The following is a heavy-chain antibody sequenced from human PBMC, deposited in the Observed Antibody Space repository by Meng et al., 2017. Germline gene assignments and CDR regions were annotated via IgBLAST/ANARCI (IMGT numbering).Heavy chain of an antibody. V-gene: IGHV4-59*01. D-gene: IGHD3-22*01. CDR3: ARVLLLPRTYYYDSSGYYYYFDY. Sequence: GSLRLSCTVSGGSISSYYWSWIRQPPGKGLEWIGYIYYSGSTNYNPSLKSRVTISVDTSKNQFSLKLSSVTAADTAVYYCARVLLLPRTYYYDSSGYYYYFDYWARERWSPSPQ. CDR1: GGSISSYY. CDR2: IYYSGST. J-gene: IGHJ4*02.